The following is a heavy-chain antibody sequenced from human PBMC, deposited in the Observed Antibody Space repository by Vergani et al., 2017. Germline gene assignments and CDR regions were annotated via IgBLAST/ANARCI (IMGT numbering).Heavy chain of an antibody. D-gene: IGHD4-17*01. J-gene: IGHJ5*02. CDR2: INHSGST. Sequence: QVQLQQWGAGLLKPSETLSLTCAVYGGSFSGYYWSWIRQPPGKGLEWIGEINHSGSTNYNPSLKSRVTISVDTSKNQFSLKLSSVTAADTAVYYCARDERRDTHDYGDYRGLDPWGQGTLVTVSS. CDR3: ARDERRDTHDYGDYRGLDP. V-gene: IGHV4-34*01. CDR1: GGSFSGYY.